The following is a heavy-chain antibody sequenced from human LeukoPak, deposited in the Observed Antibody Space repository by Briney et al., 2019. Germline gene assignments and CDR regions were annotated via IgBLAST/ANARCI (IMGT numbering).Heavy chain of an antibody. V-gene: IGHV1-69*04. CDR2: IIPILDVA. J-gene: IGHJ4*02. CDR3: ARASSEETAFDY. D-gene: IGHD3-10*01. CDR1: GDTFSSYA. Sequence: SVKVSCKASGDTFSSYAITWVRQAPGQGLEWMGRIIPILDVANYAQKFQGRVTITADKSTNTAYMKLSSLRSEDTAVYFCARASSEETAFDYWGQGTLVTVSS.